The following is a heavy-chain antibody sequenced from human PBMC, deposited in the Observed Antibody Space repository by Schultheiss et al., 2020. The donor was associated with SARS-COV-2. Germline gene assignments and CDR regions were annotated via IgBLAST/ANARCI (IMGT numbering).Heavy chain of an antibody. CDR1: GGSVSSGSYY. D-gene: IGHD1-14*01. Sequence: SQTLSLTCTVSGGSVSSGSYYWSWIRQPPGKGLEWIGSIYHSGSTYYNPSLKSRVTISVDTSKNQFSLKLSSVTAADTAVYYCARDRSWQQPGYGMDVWGQGTTVTVSS. J-gene: IGHJ6*02. CDR2: IYHSGST. V-gene: IGHV4-39*07. CDR3: ARDRSWQQPGYGMDV.